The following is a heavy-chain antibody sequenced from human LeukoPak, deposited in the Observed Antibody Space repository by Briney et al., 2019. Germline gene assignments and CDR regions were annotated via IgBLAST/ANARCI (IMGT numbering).Heavy chain of an antibody. Sequence: SETLSLTCAVYGGPFTGYYWSWIRQPPGKGLEWIGEINHSGSTNYNPSLKSRVTISVDTSKNQFSLKLSSVTAADTAVYYCAGNFQYFDLPDYWGQGTLVTVSS. J-gene: IGHJ4*02. CDR2: INHSGST. V-gene: IGHV4-34*01. CDR3: AGNFQYFDLPDY. D-gene: IGHD2/OR15-2a*01. CDR1: GGPFTGYY.